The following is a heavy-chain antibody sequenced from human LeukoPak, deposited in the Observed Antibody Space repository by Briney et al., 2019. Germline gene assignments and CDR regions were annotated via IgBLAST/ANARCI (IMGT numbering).Heavy chain of an antibody. CDR2: IYYSGST. CDR3: ARDPGGNFDAFDI. D-gene: IGHD4-23*01. Sequence: PSETLSLTCTVSGGSIGSYYWSWIRQPPGKGLEWIGYIYYSGSTDYNPSLKSRVTISVDTSKNQFSLKLSSVTAADTAVYYCARDPGGNFDAFDIWGQGTMVTVSS. V-gene: IGHV4-59*01. CDR1: GGSIGSYY. J-gene: IGHJ3*02.